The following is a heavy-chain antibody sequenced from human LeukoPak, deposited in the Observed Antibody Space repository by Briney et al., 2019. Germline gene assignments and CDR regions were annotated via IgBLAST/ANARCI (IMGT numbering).Heavy chain of an antibody. Sequence: SQTLSLTCAISGDSVSSNSAAWNWIRQSPSRGLEWLGRTYYRSKWYNDYAVSVKSRITINPDTSKNQFSLQLNSVTPEDTAVYCCARVIVVVPAAHFDYWGQGTLVTVSS. D-gene: IGHD2-2*01. J-gene: IGHJ4*02. CDR2: TYYRSKWYN. V-gene: IGHV6-1*01. CDR3: ARVIVVVPAAHFDY. CDR1: GDSVSSNSAA.